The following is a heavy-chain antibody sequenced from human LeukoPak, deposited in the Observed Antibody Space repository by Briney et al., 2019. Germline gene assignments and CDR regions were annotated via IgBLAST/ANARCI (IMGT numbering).Heavy chain of an antibody. J-gene: IGHJ1*01. CDR2: IYSSGTT. D-gene: IGHD1-20*01. V-gene: IGHV4-39*01. Sequence: PSETLSLTCTVSGGSISSSSYYWGWIRQPPGKGLEWIGSIYSSGTTYYNPSLKSRVTISIDTSKSQFSLRLSSVTAADTAVYFCVQNIPGSIEHWGQGTLVTVSS. CDR3: VQNIPGSIEH. CDR1: GGSISSSSYY.